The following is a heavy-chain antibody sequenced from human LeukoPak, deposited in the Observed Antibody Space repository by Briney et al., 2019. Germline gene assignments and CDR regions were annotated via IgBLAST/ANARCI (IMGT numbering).Heavy chain of an antibody. CDR3: ARGDRAGYSSGSRGNWFDP. J-gene: IGHJ5*02. CDR1: GGTFSSYA. V-gene: IGHV1-69*13. D-gene: IGHD6-19*01. Sequence: SVKVSCKASGGTFSSYAISWVRQAPGQGLEWMGGIIPIFGTANYAQKFQGRVTITADESASTAYMELSSLRSEDTAVYYCARGDRAGYSSGSRGNWFDPWGQGTLVTVSS. CDR2: IIPIFGTA.